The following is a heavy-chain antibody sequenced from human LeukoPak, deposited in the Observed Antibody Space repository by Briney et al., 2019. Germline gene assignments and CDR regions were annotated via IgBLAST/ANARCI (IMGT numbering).Heavy chain of an antibody. D-gene: IGHD3-22*01. Sequence: PGGSLRLSCAASGFTFSSYSMNWVRQAAGKGLEWVSYISSSGSTIYYADSVKGRFTISRDNAKNSLYLQMNSLRAEDTAVYYCARTHSSGYPLGYYYYGMDVWGQGTTVTVSS. J-gene: IGHJ6*02. CDR2: ISSSGSTI. CDR1: GFTFSSYS. CDR3: ARTHSSGYPLGYYYYGMDV. V-gene: IGHV3-48*04.